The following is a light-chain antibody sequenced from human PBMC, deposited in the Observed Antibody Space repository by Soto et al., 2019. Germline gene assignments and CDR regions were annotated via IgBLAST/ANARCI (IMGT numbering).Light chain of an antibody. CDR2: VAS. V-gene: IGKV3-15*01. CDR3: QHYDHWPLT. CDR1: QSVRNN. J-gene: IGKJ4*01. Sequence: EIVMTQSPATLSVSPGERVTLSCRASQSVRNNLAWYQQKPGQAPRLLIYVASTRATGVPARFSGGGSGTAFTLSISSLQSEDFAVYYCQHYDHWPLTFGGGTKVEFK.